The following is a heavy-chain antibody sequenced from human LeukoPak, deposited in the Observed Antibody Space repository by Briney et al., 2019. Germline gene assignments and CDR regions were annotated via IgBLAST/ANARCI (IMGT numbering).Heavy chain of an antibody. CDR2: INPNSGGT. CDR3: ARDHPPSWGPDY. Sequence: ASVKVSCKASGYTFTGYYMHWVRQAPGQGLEWMGWINPNSGGTNYAQKFQGRVTMTRDTSISTAYMELSRLRSDDTAVYYCARDHPPSWGPDYWGQGTLVTVSS. J-gene: IGHJ4*02. CDR1: GYTFTGYY. V-gene: IGHV1-2*02. D-gene: IGHD1-26*01.